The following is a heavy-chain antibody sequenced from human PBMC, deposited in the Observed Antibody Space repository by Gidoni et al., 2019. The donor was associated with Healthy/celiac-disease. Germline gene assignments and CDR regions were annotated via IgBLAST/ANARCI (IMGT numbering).Heavy chain of an antibody. CDR1: GFTFSSYG. CDR3: AKDKSAFGYGDYAYFDY. J-gene: IGHJ4*02. Sequence: QVQLVESGGGVVQPGRSLRLSCAASGFTFSSYGMHWVRQAPGKGLEWVAVISYDGSNKYYADSVKGRFTISRDNSKNTLYLQMNSLRAEDTAVYYCAKDKSAFGYGDYAYFDYWGQGTLVTVSS. CDR2: ISYDGSNK. V-gene: IGHV3-30*18. D-gene: IGHD4-17*01.